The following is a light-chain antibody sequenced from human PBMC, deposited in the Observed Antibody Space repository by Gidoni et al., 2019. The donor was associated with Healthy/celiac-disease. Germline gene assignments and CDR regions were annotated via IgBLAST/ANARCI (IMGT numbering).Light chain of an antibody. CDR2: AAS. J-gene: IGKJ1*01. V-gene: IGKV1-39*01. CDR1: QSISSY. CDR3: QQSYSTPRT. Sequence: DLQMTQSPSSLSASVGDRVTITCRASQSISSYLNWYQQKPGKAPQLLIYAASSLPSGVPSRFSGSGAGTDFTLTNSSRQPEDFATYYCQQSYSTPRTFGQGTKVEIK.